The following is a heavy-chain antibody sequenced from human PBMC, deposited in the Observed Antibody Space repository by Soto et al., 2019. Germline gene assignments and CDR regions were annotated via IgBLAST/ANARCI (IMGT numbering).Heavy chain of an antibody. D-gene: IGHD2-15*01. CDR3: AREGSSGGLGMDV. J-gene: IGHJ6*04. Sequence: QVQLQESGPGLVKPSQTLSLTCTVSGGSISSGGYYWTWIRQHPGKGLEWIGYIYHSGTTSYNPSLKSRVTISVDTSKNQFSLKLSSVTAADTAVYYCAREGSSGGLGMDVWGKGTTVTVSS. V-gene: IGHV4-31*03. CDR1: GGSISSGGYY. CDR2: IYHSGTT.